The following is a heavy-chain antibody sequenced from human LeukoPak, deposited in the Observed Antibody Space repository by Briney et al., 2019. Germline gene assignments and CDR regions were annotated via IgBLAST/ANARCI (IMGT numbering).Heavy chain of an antibody. D-gene: IGHD2-15*01. Sequence: GGSLRLSCAASRFPFNIYAMPWVRQAPGKGLEWVSTISGSAGRTYYADSVKGRFAISRDNSRNTLYMQMNSLRAEDTAVYYCAKDHRLGYCSGGGCYIDYWGQGTLVTVSS. J-gene: IGHJ4*02. V-gene: IGHV3-23*01. CDR1: RFPFNIYA. CDR3: AKDHRLGYCSGGGCYIDY. CDR2: ISGSAGRT.